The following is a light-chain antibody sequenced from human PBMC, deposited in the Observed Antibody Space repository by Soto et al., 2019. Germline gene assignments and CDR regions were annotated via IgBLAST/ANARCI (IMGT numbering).Light chain of an antibody. CDR1: QSLVNSDGNTY. CDR2: KVS. J-gene: IGKJ1*01. CDR3: MQGSHWPRT. Sequence: EVMMTQSPLSLPVTLGQPASISCRSSQSLVNSDGNTYLNWFHQRPGQSPRRLIYKVSNRDSGVPDRFSGSGSGTDFTLRISRVEAEDVGVYYCMQGSHWPRTFGQGTRVEIK. V-gene: IGKV2-30*01.